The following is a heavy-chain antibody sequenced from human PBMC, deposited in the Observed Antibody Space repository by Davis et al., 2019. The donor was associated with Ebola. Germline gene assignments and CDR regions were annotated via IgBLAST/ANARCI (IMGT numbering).Heavy chain of an antibody. D-gene: IGHD1-26*01. CDR1: GFTFSRYA. V-gene: IGHV3-23*01. CDR3: AKEGIDYSGTYFHYYYMDV. CDR2: ISGSGGST. J-gene: IGHJ6*03. Sequence: GESLKISCAASGFTFSRYAMSWVRQAPGKGLEWVSAISGSGGSTYYADSVKGRFTISRDNSKNTLYLQMNSLRGEDSAVYYCAKEGIDYSGTYFHYYYMDVWGKGTTVTVSS.